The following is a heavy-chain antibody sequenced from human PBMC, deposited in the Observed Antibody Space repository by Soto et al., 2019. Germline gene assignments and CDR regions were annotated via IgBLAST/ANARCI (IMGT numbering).Heavy chain of an antibody. Sequence: SETLSLTCTVSGGSVSSGSYYWSWIRQPPGKGLEWIGYIYYSGSTNYNPSLKSRVTISVDTAKNQFSLKLSSVTAADTAVYYCAREYSPSPYGMDVWGQGTTVTVSS. J-gene: IGHJ6*02. D-gene: IGHD5-18*01. V-gene: IGHV4-61*01. CDR3: AREYSPSPYGMDV. CDR1: GGSVSSGSYY. CDR2: IYYSGST.